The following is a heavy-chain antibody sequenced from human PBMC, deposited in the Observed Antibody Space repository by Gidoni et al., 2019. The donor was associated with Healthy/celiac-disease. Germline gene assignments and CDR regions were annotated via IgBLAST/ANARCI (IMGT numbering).Heavy chain of an antibody. CDR1: GGSFSGSY. CDR2: INHSGST. Sequence: QVQLQQWGAGLLKPSETLSLTCAVYGGSFSGSYWSWIRQPPGKGLEWIGEINHSGSTNYNPSLKSRVTISVDTSKNQFSLKLSSVTAADTAVYYCARGPTYYYGSGNHRRAFDIWGQGTMVTVSS. V-gene: IGHV4-34*01. CDR3: ARGPTYYYGSGNHRRAFDI. D-gene: IGHD3-10*01. J-gene: IGHJ3*02.